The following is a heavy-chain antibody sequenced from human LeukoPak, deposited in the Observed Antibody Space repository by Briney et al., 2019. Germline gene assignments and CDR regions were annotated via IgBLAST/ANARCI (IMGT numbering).Heavy chain of an antibody. V-gene: IGHV3-30*18. Sequence: PGGSLRLSCVTSGFTFSSYGMHWVRQAPGKGLEWVAVISYDGSNKYYADSVKGRFTISRDNSKNTLYLQMNSLRAEDTAVYYCAKDRSPPHVSSHHHNMPGNWGQGTLVTVSS. J-gene: IGHJ4*02. CDR1: GFTFSSYG. D-gene: IGHD2-2*01. CDR2: ISYDGSNK. CDR3: AKDRSPPHVSSHHHNMPGN.